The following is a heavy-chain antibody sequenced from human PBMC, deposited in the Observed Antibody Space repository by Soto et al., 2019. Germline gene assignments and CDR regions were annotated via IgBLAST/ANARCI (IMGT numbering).Heavy chain of an antibody. V-gene: IGHV3-23*01. D-gene: IGHD3-16*01. Sequence: GSLRLSCAASGFTFSNYAMSWVRQAPGKGLEWVSLVSATAGTSYYTDSVKGRFTISRDNSRNTVYLQINSLRADDTAVYYCAKDRLAGGFDYWGQGTLVTVSS. CDR3: AKDRLAGGFDY. CDR2: VSATAGTS. CDR1: GFTFSNYA. J-gene: IGHJ4*02.